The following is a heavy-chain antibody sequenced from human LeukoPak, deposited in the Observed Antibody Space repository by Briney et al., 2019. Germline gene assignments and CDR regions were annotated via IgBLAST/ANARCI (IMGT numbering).Heavy chain of an antibody. CDR1: GYTFTSYG. CDR3: ARGEYYDSSGYYWGESFDY. V-gene: IGHV1-18*01. Sequence: ASVKVSCKASGYTFTSYGISWVRQAPGQGLEWMAWISAYNGNTNYAQRLQGRVTMTTDTPTSTAYMELRSLRSDDTAVYYCARGEYYDSSGYYWGESFDYWGQGTLVTVSS. J-gene: IGHJ4*02. CDR2: ISAYNGNT. D-gene: IGHD3-22*01.